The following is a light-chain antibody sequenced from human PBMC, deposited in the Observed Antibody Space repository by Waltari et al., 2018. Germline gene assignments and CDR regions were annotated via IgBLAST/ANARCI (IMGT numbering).Light chain of an antibody. Sequence: QSVLTQPPSASGTPGQRVTISCSGSTSNIGRNYVYWYQQFPGTAPKLLVYRNNGRPSGVPYRISGSKSGTSASLAISGLRSEDEADYYCATWDGSLTAWVFGGGTKVTVL. V-gene: IGLV1-47*01. CDR1: TSNIGRNY. CDR3: ATWDGSLTAWV. CDR2: RNN. J-gene: IGLJ3*02.